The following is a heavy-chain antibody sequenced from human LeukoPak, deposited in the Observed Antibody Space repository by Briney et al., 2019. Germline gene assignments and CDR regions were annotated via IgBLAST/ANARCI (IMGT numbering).Heavy chain of an antibody. D-gene: IGHD7-27*01. CDR2: IRRRGSGSGSGM. CDR1: GFVFSDYS. J-gene: IGHJ4*02. Sequence: PGGSLRLSCAASGFVFSDYSMNWVRQARGKGLEWVSNIRRRGSGSGSGMYYADSVKGRFTISRDNAKNSLYLQMSSLRAEDTAFYYCARDNNWGFDFWGQGALVTVSS. CDR3: ARDNNWGFDF. V-gene: IGHV3-48*04.